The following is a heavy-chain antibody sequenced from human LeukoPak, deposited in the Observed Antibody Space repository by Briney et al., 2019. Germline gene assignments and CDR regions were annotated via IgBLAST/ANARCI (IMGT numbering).Heavy chain of an antibody. CDR1: GFMLTGFA. V-gene: IGHV3-30*15. D-gene: IGHD3-10*01. J-gene: IGHJ4*02. Sequence: GVSLRLSCAASGFMLTGFAMHWVRQAPGKGLQWVAVISYDGKDKFYGDSVKGRFTISRDDSKNMLYLQMSSLRLEDTAVYYCARDMIRGQRDYLDYWGQGTLVTVSS. CDR3: ARDMIRGQRDYLDY. CDR2: ISYDGKDK.